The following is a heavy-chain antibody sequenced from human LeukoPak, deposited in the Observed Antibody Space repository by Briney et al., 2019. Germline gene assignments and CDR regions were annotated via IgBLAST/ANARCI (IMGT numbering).Heavy chain of an antibody. CDR2: IYYSGST. Sequence: SETLSLTCTVSGGSISSSSYYWGWIRQPPGKGLEWIGSIYYSGSTYYNPSLKSRVTISVDTSKNQFSLKLSSVTAADTAVYYCASSYGDLDAFDIWGQGTMVTVSS. CDR3: ASSYGDLDAFDI. J-gene: IGHJ3*02. CDR1: GGSISSSSYY. V-gene: IGHV4-39*07. D-gene: IGHD4-17*01.